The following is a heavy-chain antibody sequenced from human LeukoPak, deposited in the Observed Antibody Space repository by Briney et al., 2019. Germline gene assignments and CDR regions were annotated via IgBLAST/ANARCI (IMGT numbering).Heavy chain of an antibody. Sequence: SETLSLTCTVSGGSISSFYWSWIRQPAGKGLEWIGRIYTSGSTNYNPSLKSRVTISVDTSKNQFSLKLSSVTAADTAVYYCARDNRTPNYDILTGYNYYFDYWGQGTLVTVSS. D-gene: IGHD3-9*01. V-gene: IGHV4-4*07. CDR1: GGSISSFY. J-gene: IGHJ4*02. CDR3: ARDNRTPNYDILTGYNYYFDY. CDR2: IYTSGST.